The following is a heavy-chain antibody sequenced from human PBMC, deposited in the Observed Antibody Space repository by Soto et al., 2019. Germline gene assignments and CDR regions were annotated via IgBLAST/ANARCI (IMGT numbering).Heavy chain of an antibody. D-gene: IGHD3-22*01. CDR2: ISYDGSNK. CDR3: AKTVGDSSAPEGEFDY. CDR1: GFTFSSYG. Sequence: GGSLRLSCAASGFTFSSYGMHWVRQAPGKGLEWVAVISYDGSNKYYADSVKGRFTISRDNSKNTLYLQMNSLRAEDTAVYYCAKTVGDSSAPEGEFDYWGQGTLVT. V-gene: IGHV3-30*18. J-gene: IGHJ4*02.